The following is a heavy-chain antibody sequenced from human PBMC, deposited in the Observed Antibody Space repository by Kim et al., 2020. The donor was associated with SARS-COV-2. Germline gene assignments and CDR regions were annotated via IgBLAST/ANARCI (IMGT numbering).Heavy chain of an antibody. D-gene: IGHD5-12*01. Sequence: SETLSLTCAVYGGSFSGYYWSWIRQPPGKGLEWIGEINHSGSTNYNPSLKSRVTISVDTSKNQFSLKLSSVTAADTAVYYCARGKSGYDFYYYYGMDVWG. CDR2: INHSGST. CDR1: GGSFSGYY. V-gene: IGHV4-34*01. CDR3: ARGKSGYDFYYYYGMDV. J-gene: IGHJ6*01.